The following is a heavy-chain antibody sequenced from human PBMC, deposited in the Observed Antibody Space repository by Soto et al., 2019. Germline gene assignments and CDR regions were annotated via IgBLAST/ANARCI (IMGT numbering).Heavy chain of an antibody. V-gene: IGHV1-18*01. CDR3: ARGDSRSGHAP. CDR1: GYTFTNYG. Sequence: QVQVVQSGTEVKKPGASVKVSCKASGYTFTNYGISWVRQAPGQGLEWMGWISAYNGNTNYAQIFQGRVTLTTDTSTTSGYMELRSRRSDSTGVHSWARGDSRSGHAPCGQGHVVTVSA. D-gene: IGHD3-22*01. J-gene: IGHJ5*02. CDR2: ISAYNGNT.